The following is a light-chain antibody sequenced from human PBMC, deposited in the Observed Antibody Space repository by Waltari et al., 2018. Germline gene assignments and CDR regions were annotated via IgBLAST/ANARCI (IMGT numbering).Light chain of an antibody. V-gene: IGLV4-69*01. CDR1: SGHSSNI. Sequence: QLVLTQSPSASASLGASVKLTCTLSSGHSSNIIAWHQQQPEQGPRYLMKVNSDGSHSKGDELLVRFSVSSAGAERCPTISFLQSEYEVDYYCQTGGHGTWVFGGGTKLTVL. J-gene: IGLJ3*02. CDR3: QTGGHGTWV. CDR2: VNSDGSH.